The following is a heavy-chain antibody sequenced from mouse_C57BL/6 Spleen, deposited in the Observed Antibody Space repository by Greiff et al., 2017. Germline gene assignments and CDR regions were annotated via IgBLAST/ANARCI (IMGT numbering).Heavy chain of an antibody. V-gene: IGHV1-15*01. D-gene: IGHD2-5*01. CDR2: IDPDTGGT. CDR3: TRGVTIDY. J-gene: IGHJ2*01. Sequence: VQLQQSGAELVRPGASVTLSCKASGYTFTDYEMHWVKQTPVHGLEWIGAIDPDTGGTAYNQKFKGKAILTADKSSSTAYMELRSLTSEDSAVYYCTRGVTIDYWGQGTTLTVSS. CDR1: GYTFTDYE.